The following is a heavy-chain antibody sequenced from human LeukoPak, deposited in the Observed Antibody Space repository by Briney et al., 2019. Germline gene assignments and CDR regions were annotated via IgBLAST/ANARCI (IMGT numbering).Heavy chain of an antibody. CDR2: ISGSGGST. J-gene: IGHJ5*02. CDR3: ARDEPTVTTGPPVGS. CDR1: GFTFSSYA. Sequence: GGSLRLSCAASGFTFSSYAMSWVRQAPGKGLEWVSAISGSGGSTYYADSVEGRFTISRDNSKNTLYLQMNSLSAEDTAVYYCARDEPTVTTGPPVGSWGQGTLVTVSS. V-gene: IGHV3-23*01. D-gene: IGHD4-17*01.